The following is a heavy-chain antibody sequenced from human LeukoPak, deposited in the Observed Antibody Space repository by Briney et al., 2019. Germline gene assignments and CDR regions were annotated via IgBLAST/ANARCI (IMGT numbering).Heavy chain of an antibody. CDR2: ISGGGSHT. V-gene: IGHV3-23*01. Sequence: GGSLRLSCTASAFAFNDSPMNWVRQAPGKGLEWVSTISGGGSHTYYADSVKGRFTISRDNSKNTLYLQMNSLGVEDTAVYYCAKGVAAVRLFEGFYFDYWGQGTLVTVSS. D-gene: IGHD6-13*01. CDR3: AKGVAAVRLFEGFYFDY. J-gene: IGHJ4*02. CDR1: AFAFNDSP.